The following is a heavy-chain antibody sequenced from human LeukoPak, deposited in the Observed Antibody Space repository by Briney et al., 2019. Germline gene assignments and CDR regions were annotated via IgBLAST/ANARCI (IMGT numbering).Heavy chain of an antibody. CDR1: GGSISSYY. V-gene: IGHV4-59*01. CDR2: IYYSGST. D-gene: IGHD3-3*01. CDR3: ARVPKYDFWSGYYWFDP. Sequence: SETLSLTCTVSGGSISSYYWSWIRQPPGKGLEWIGYIYYSGSTNYSPSLKSRVTISVDTSKNQFSLKLSSVTAADTAVYYCARVPKYDFWSGYYWFDPWGQGTLVTVSS. J-gene: IGHJ5*02.